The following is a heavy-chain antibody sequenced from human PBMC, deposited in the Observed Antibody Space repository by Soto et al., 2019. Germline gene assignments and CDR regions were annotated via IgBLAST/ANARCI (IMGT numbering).Heavy chain of an antibody. CDR1: GGTFSSYA. CDR2: IIPIFGTA. J-gene: IGHJ4*02. CDR3: ARRLAKGAGDY. D-gene: IGHD3-9*01. V-gene: IGHV1-69*01. Sequence: SVKDSCKASGGTFSSYAISWGRQAPGQGLEWMGGIIPIFGTANYAQKFQGRVTITADESTSTAYMELSSLRSEDTAVYYCARRLAKGAGDYWGQGTLVTVSS.